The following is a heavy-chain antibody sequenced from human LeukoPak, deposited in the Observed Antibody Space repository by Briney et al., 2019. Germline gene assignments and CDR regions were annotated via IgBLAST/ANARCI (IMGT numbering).Heavy chain of an antibody. Sequence: QPGRSLRLSCAASGFTFSSYAMHWVRQAPGKGLEWVAVISYDGSNKYYADSVKGRFTISKDNSKNTLYLQMNSLRAEDTAVYYCARDNNWNYEWRFDYWGQGTLVTVSS. CDR2: ISYDGSNK. D-gene: IGHD1-7*01. CDR3: ARDNNWNYEWRFDY. V-gene: IGHV3-30*04. CDR1: GFTFSSYA. J-gene: IGHJ4*02.